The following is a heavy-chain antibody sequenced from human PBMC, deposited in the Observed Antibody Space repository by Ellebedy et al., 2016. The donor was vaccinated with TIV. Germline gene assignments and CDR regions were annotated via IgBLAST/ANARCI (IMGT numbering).Heavy chain of an antibody. CDR2: INHSGST. CDR1: GGSFSGYY. CDR3: ASSGYCSSTSCYVIHYYGMDV. D-gene: IGHD2-2*01. V-gene: IGHV4-34*01. J-gene: IGHJ6*02. Sequence: MPSETLSLTCAVYGGSFSGYYWSWIRQPPGKGLEWIGEINHSGSTNYNPSLKSRVTISVDTSTNQFSLKLSSVTAADTAVYYCASSGYCSSTSCYVIHYYGMDVWGQGTTVTVPS.